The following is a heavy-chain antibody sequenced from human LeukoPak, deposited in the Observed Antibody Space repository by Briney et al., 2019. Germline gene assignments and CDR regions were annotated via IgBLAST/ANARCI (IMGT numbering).Heavy chain of an antibody. J-gene: IGHJ6*02. D-gene: IGHD5-18*01. CDR1: GFTFSDYA. CDR2: IAYGGTYT. Sequence: PGTSLRLSCAASGFTFSDYAMHWVRQAPGKGLEWVAVIAYGGTYTHHADSLKGRFTISRDNAKNSLYLQINSLRAEDTAVYYCATAGVTYGMDVWGQGTTVTVSS. V-gene: IGHV3-30*03. CDR3: ATAGVTYGMDV.